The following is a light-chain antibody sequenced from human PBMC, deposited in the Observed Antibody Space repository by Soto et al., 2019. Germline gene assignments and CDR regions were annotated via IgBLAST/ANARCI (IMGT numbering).Light chain of an antibody. CDR1: QSVNIY. V-gene: IGKV3D-15*01. Sequence: EIVMTQSPATLSVSPGERATLSCRASQSVNIYLAWYQQKPGQAPRLLIFGASSRATGIPARFSGSGSGTEFNLTISSLQSEDFATYYCQQYYSYPRTFGQGTKLEIK. CDR2: GAS. J-gene: IGKJ2*01. CDR3: QQYYSYPRT.